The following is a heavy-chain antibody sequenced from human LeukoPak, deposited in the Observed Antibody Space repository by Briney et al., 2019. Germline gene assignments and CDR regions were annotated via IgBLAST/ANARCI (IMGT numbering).Heavy chain of an antibody. V-gene: IGHV1-8*02. CDR2: MNPNSGNT. Sequence: ASVKVSCKASGYTFTSYDINWVRQATGQGLEWMGWMNPNSGNTGYAQKFQGRVTMTRDTSISTAYMELSRLRSDDTAVYYCARDPSPGYSSGWYPTFDYWGQGTLVTVSS. D-gene: IGHD6-19*01. J-gene: IGHJ4*02. CDR1: GYTFTSYD. CDR3: ARDPSPGYSSGWYPTFDY.